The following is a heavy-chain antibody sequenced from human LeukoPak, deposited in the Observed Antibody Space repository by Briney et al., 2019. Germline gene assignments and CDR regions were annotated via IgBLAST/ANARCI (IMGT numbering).Heavy chain of an antibody. D-gene: IGHD2-2*02. CDR2: IIPIFGTA. CDR3: ARDRHPCRSTSCYTDAFDI. V-gene: IGHV1-69*05. CDR1: GGTFSSYA. J-gene: IGHJ3*02. Sequence: SVKVSCKASGGTFSSYAISWVRQAPGQGLEWMGGIIPIFGTANYAQKFQGRVTITTDESTSTAYMELSSLRSEDTAVYYCARDRHPCRSTSCYTDAFDIWGQGTMVTVSS.